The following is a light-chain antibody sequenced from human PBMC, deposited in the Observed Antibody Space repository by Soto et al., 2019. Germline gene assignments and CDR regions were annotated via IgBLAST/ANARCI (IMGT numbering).Light chain of an antibody. CDR3: SSYTSNSTRV. V-gene: IGLV2-14*01. J-gene: IGLJ2*01. CDR1: SSDVGGYNY. Sequence: QSVLTQPASVSGSPGQSITISCTGTSSDVGGYNYVSWYQQHPGKAPKLMIYDVSNRPSGVSNRFSGSKSGNTASLTISGLQAEDEADYYCSSYTSNSTRVFGGVTKLTVL. CDR2: DVS.